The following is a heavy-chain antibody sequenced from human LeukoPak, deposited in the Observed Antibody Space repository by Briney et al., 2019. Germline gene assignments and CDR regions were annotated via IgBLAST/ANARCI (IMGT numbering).Heavy chain of an antibody. CDR2: ISGSGGST. CDR1: GFTFSSYA. Sequence: GGSLRLSCAASGFTFSSYAMSWVRQAPGKGLEWVSAISGSGGSTYYADSVKGRFTISRDNSKNTLYLQMNSLRAEDTAVYYCAKDRAVVETEMGLDAFDIWGQGTMVTVSS. J-gene: IGHJ3*02. V-gene: IGHV3-23*01. CDR3: AKDRAVVETEMGLDAFDI. D-gene: IGHD6-19*01.